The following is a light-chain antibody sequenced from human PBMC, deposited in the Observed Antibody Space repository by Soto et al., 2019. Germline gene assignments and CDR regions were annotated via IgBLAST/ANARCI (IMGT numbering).Light chain of an antibody. Sequence: EIVLTQSPGTLALSPGEGATLSCRASQSVSKYLAWYQQRPGQAPRLLIYGASSRATGIPDSFSGNGSGTDFTLTISRLEPEDFAVYYCQQYGGSPQTFGQGTKVDIK. V-gene: IGKV3-20*01. CDR3: QQYGGSPQT. J-gene: IGKJ1*01. CDR1: QSVSKY. CDR2: GAS.